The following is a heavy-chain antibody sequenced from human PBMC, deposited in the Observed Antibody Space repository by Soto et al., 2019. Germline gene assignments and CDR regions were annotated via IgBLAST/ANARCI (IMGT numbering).Heavy chain of an antibody. CDR1: GFTFSSYG. V-gene: IGHV3-30*18. CDR2: ISYDGSNK. CDR3: AKDKENYGTDV. J-gene: IGHJ6*02. Sequence: QVQLVESVGGVVQPGRSLRLSCAPSGFTFSSYGMHWVRQAPGKGLEWVAVISYDGSNKYYADSVKGRFTISRDNSKNTLYLQMNSLRAEDTAVYYCAKDKENYGTDVWGQGTTVTVSS.